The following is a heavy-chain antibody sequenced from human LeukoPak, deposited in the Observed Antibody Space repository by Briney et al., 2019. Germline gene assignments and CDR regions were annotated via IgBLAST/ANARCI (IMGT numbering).Heavy chain of an antibody. CDR2: ISSSSSYI. D-gene: IGHD5-12*01. Sequence: GGSLRLSCAASGFIFSSYWMAWVRQAPGKGLEWVSSISSSSSYIYYADSVKGRFTISRDNAKNSLYLQMNSLRAEDTAVYYCARVLSGYDWFDPWGQGTLVTVSS. CDR3: ARVLSGYDWFDP. J-gene: IGHJ5*02. CDR1: GFIFSSYW. V-gene: IGHV3-21*01.